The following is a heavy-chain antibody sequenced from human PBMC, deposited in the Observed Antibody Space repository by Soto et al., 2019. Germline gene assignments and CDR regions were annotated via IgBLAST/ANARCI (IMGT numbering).Heavy chain of an antibody. CDR3: ARGIRRAVAPFDY. D-gene: IGHD6-19*01. J-gene: IGHJ4*02. V-gene: IGHV1-3*01. CDR1: GYTFTSYA. Sequence: WASVKVSCKASGYTFTSYAMHCVRQAPGQRLEWMGWINAGNGNTKYSQKFQGRVTITRDTSASTAYMELSSLRSEDTAVYYCARGIRRAVAPFDYWGQGTLVTVSS. CDR2: INAGNGNT.